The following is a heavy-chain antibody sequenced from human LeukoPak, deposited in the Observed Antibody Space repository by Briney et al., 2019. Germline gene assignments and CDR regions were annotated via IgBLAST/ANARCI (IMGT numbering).Heavy chain of an antibody. CDR2: IYHRGST. J-gene: IGHJ4*02. D-gene: IGHD3-3*01. CDR3: ARTYDLAY. V-gene: IGHV4-30-2*01. CDR1: GGSIRSGGYY. Sequence: PSETLSLTCTVSGGSIRSGGYYWSWIRQPPGKGLEWIGYIYHRGSTYYNPSLKSRVTISVDRSKNQFSPKLSSVTAADTAVYYCARTYDLAYWGQGTLVTVSS.